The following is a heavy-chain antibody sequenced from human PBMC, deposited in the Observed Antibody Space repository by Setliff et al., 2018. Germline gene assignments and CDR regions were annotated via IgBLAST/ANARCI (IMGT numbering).Heavy chain of an antibody. V-gene: IGHV1-2*06. D-gene: IGHD3-16*02. J-gene: IGHJ6*03. CDR2: INPNSGGT. CDR1: GYTFTGYY. CDR3: ARVKAPALYYYMDV. Sequence: ASVKVSCKASGYTFTGYYMHWVRQAPGQGLEWMGRINPNSGGTDYAQKFQGRVTMTRDTSISTAYMELSRLRSDDTAVYYCARVKAPALYYYMDVWGKGTTVTVSS.